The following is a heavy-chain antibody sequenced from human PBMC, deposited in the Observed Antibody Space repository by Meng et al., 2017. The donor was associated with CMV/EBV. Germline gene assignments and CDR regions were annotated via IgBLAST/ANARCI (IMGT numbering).Heavy chain of an antibody. CDR1: GFTFSSYG. Sequence: GGSLRLSCAASGFTFSSYGMHWVRQAPGKGLEWVAFIRYDGSNKYYADSVKGRFTISRDNSKNTLYLQMNSLRAEDTAVYYRANLAGGVPAANYWGQGTLVTVSS. V-gene: IGHV3-30*02. J-gene: IGHJ4*02. D-gene: IGHD2-2*01. CDR3: ANLAGGVPAANY. CDR2: IRYDGSNK.